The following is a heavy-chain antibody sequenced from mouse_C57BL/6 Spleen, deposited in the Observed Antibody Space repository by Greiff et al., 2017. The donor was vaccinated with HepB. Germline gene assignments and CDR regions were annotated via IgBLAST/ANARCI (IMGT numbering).Heavy chain of an antibody. D-gene: IGHD3-2*02. Sequence: EVMLVESEGGLVQPGSSMELSCTASGFTFSDYYMAWVRQVPEKGLEWVANINYDGSSTYYLDSLKSRFIISRDNAKNILYLQMSSLKSEDTATYYCAREGYAVYAMDYWGQGTSVTVSS. J-gene: IGHJ4*01. CDR3: AREGYAVYAMDY. V-gene: IGHV5-16*01. CDR1: GFTFSDYY. CDR2: INYDGSST.